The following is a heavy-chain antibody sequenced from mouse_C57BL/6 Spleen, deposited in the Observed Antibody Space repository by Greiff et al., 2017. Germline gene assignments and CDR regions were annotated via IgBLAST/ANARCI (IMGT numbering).Heavy chain of an antibody. V-gene: IGHV7-1*01. Sequence: EVQLVESGGGLVQSGRSLRLSCATSGFTFSDFYMEWVRQAPGKGLEWIAASRNKANDYTTEYSASVKGRFIVSRDTSQSILYLQMNALRAEDTAMYYCARDDGYDGPFTTFDYWGQGTTLTVSS. CDR1: GFTFSDFY. CDR2: SRNKANDYTT. D-gene: IGHD2-2*01. J-gene: IGHJ2*01. CDR3: ARDDGYDGPFTTFDY.